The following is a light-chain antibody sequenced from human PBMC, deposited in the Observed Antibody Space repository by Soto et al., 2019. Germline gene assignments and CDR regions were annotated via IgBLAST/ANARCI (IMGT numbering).Light chain of an antibody. CDR3: HAWAGNTLYG. Sequence: SYELTQPLSVSVSPGQTATITCSGDKMENKYAYWYQQKTGQSPVLVIYEDNKRPSGLPERIAGSNAGNTATLTISGTQAMDAADYYCHAWAGNTLYGFVTRAKLTVL. CDR2: EDN. V-gene: IGLV3-1*01. J-gene: IGLJ1*01. CDR1: KMENKY.